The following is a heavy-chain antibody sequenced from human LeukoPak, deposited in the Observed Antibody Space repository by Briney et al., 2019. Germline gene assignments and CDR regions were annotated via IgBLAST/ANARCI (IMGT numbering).Heavy chain of an antibody. D-gene: IGHD5-12*01. CDR2: ISDSGGST. Sequence: GGSLRLSCAASGFTFSSYAMSWVRQAPGKGLEWVSVISDSGGSTYYADSVKGRFTISRENSKNTLYLQMDSLRAEDTAVYFCARDDSNIVATTKAFDYWGQGTLVTVSS. CDR3: ARDDSNIVATTKAFDY. CDR1: GFTFSSYA. V-gene: IGHV3-23*01. J-gene: IGHJ4*02.